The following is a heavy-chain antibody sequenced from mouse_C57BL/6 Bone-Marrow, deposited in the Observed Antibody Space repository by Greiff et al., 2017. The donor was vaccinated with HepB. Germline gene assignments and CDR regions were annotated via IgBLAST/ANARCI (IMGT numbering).Heavy chain of an antibody. V-gene: IGHV1-53*01. CDR1: GYTFTSYW. Sequence: QVQLQQSGTELVKPGASVKLSCKASGYTFTSYWMHWVKQRPGQGLEWIGNINPSNGGTNYNEKFKSKATLTVDKSSSTAYMQLSSLTSEDSAVYYCARRRAYYSNSYAMDYWGQGTSVTVSS. CDR2: INPSNGGT. J-gene: IGHJ4*01. CDR3: ARRRAYYSNSYAMDY. D-gene: IGHD2-5*01.